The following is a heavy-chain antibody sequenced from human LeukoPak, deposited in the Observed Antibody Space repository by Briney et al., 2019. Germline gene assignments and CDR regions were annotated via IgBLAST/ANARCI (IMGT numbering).Heavy chain of an antibody. Sequence: ASVKVSCKASGYTFTSYGISWVRQAPGQGLEWMGWISAYNGNTNYAQKLQGRVTMTTDTSTSTACMELRSLRSDDTAVYYCAREEQQLVLDYYYYGMDVWGQGTTVTVSS. J-gene: IGHJ6*02. V-gene: IGHV1-18*01. CDR2: ISAYNGNT. CDR1: GYTFTSYG. D-gene: IGHD6-13*01. CDR3: AREEQQLVLDYYYYGMDV.